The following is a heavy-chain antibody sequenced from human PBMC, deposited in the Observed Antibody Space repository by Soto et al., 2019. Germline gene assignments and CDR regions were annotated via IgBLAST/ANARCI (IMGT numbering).Heavy chain of an antibody. CDR2: IYYSGST. CDR1: GGSISSSSYY. Sequence: SETLSLTCTVSGGSISSSSYYWGWIRQPPGKGLEWIGSIYYSGSTYYNPSLESRVTISVDTPKNQFSLKLSSVTAADTAVYYCARVDTTGIQLWLQNYYYYGMDVWGQGTTVTVS. J-gene: IGHJ6*02. D-gene: IGHD5-18*01. CDR3: ARVDTTGIQLWLQNYYYYGMDV. V-gene: IGHV4-39*01.